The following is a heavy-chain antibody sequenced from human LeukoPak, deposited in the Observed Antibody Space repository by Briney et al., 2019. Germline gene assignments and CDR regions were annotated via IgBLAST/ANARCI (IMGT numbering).Heavy chain of an antibody. J-gene: IGHJ4*02. CDR1: GFTFSSYG. Sequence: GRSLRLSCAASGFTFSSYGMHWVRQAPGKGLEWVSYISSTATTIYYADSVKGRFTISRDNAINSVYLQMNSLRVEDTAVYYCARGPPDGSGSYYPGAYWGQGTLVTVSS. V-gene: IGHV3-48*04. CDR3: ARGPPDGSGSYYPGAY. D-gene: IGHD3-10*01. CDR2: ISSTATTI.